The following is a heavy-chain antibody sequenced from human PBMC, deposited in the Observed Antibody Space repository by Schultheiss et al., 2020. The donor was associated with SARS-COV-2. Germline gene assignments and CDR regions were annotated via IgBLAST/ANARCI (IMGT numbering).Heavy chain of an antibody. D-gene: IGHD5/OR15-5a*01. Sequence: GESLKISCAASGFTFSSYLMHWVRQAPGKGLEWVAAMSFDGFSKYYVDSVKGRFTISRDSSKNTVDLQMSSLTADDTAVYYCARILRSVMGDPWGQGTLVTVSS. CDR2: MSFDGFSK. V-gene: IGHV3-30-3*01. CDR1: GFTFSSYL. J-gene: IGHJ5*02. CDR3: ARILRSVMGDP.